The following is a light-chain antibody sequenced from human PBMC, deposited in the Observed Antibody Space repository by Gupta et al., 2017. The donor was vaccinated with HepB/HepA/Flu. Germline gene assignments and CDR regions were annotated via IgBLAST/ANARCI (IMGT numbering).Light chain of an antibody. J-gene: IGLJ1*01. CDR3: CSYAGSDTNV. V-gene: IGLV2-11*01. Sequence: QSPLTHPRSVSGSPGQSVTLSCTGTSSDVGTYDSVSWYQQHPGKAPKLIIYHVSERPSGVPNRFSGSKSGNTASLTISGLQAEDEADYFCCSYAGSDTNVFGTGTKVTVL. CDR2: HVS. CDR1: SSDVGTYDS.